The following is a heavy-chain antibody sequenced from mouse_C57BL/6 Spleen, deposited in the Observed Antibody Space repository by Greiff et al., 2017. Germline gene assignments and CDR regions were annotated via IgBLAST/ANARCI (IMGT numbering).Heavy chain of an antibody. D-gene: IGHD1-1*01. CDR2: IYPRDGST. V-gene: IGHV1-78*01. CDR1: GYTFTDHT. CDR3: ARSIYYYGSSYVDWFAY. Sequence: VKVVESDAELVKPGASVKISCKVSGYTFTDHTIHWMKQRPEQGLEWIGYIYPRDGSTKYNEKFKGKATLTADKSSSTAYMQLNSLTSEDSAVYFCARSIYYYGSSYVDWFAYWGQGTLVTVSA. J-gene: IGHJ3*01.